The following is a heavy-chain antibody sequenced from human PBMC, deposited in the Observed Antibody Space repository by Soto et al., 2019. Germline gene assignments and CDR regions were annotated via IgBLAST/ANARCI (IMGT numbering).Heavy chain of an antibody. CDR2: TTWHSGTI. Sequence: EVQLVESGGGLVQPGRSLRLACAASGFTFDQYTMHWVRQAPGKGLEWVSSTTWHSGTIGYADSVKGRFTISRDNAKNSLYLQMNSLRGEDTALYYCAKEMITFGDFNYYYMDVWGNGTTVTVSS. V-gene: IGHV3-9*01. D-gene: IGHD3-16*01. J-gene: IGHJ6*03. CDR1: GFTFDQYT. CDR3: AKEMITFGDFNYYYMDV.